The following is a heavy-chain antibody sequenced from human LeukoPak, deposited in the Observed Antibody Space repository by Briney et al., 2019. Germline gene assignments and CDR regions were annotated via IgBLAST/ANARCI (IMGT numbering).Heavy chain of an antibody. CDR3: AKLAPDYDSSGYYPLDY. CDR1: GFTFSSYA. D-gene: IGHD3-22*01. J-gene: IGHJ4*02. CDR2: ISGSGGST. V-gene: IGHV3-23*01. Sequence: GGSLRLSCAASGFTFSSYAMSWVRQAPGKGLEWVSAISGSGGSTYYADSVKGRFTISRDNSKNTLYLQTNSLRAEDTAVYYCAKLAPDYDSSGYYPLDYWGQGTLVTVSS.